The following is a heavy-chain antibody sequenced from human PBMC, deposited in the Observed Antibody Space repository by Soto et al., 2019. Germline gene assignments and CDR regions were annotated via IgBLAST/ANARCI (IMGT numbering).Heavy chain of an antibody. CDR1: GFTFSKFD. D-gene: IGHD2-15*01. CDR2: IGISGDT. V-gene: IGHV3-13*04. Sequence: LGGSLRLSCEASGFTFSKFDMHWVRQPTGKGLEWVSTIGISGDTYYAVSVKGRFTISRDNAKNSLSLQMNSLRAGDTALYFCARGQEVGAHFFDSWGQGTQVTVSS. J-gene: IGHJ4*02. CDR3: ARGQEVGAHFFDS.